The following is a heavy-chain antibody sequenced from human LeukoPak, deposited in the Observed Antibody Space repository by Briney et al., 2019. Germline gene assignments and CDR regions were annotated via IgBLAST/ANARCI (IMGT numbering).Heavy chain of an antibody. V-gene: IGHV4-39*01. CDR1: GGSISSSSYC. CDR3: RAGYYDSSGYYPDPYYFDY. D-gene: IGHD3-22*01. Sequence: SETLSLTCTVSGGSISSSSYCWGWIRQPPGKGLEWIGSIYYSGSTYYNPPLKSRVTISVDTSKNQFSLKLSSVTAADTAVYYCRAGYYDSSGYYPDPYYFDYWGQGTLVTVSS. J-gene: IGHJ4*02. CDR2: IYYSGST.